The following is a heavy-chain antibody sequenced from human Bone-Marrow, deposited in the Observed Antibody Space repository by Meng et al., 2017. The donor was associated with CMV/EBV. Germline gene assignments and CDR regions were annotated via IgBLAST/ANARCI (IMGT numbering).Heavy chain of an antibody. J-gene: IGHJ4*02. D-gene: IGHD3-22*01. Sequence: GESLKISCAGSGFTFSSHWMSWVRQAPGKGLEWVANIKEDGSEKYYADSVKGRFTISRDNSKNTLYLQMNSLRAEDTAVYYCAKASWSTYEGYYFDYWGQGTLVTVSS. CDR1: GFTFSSHW. CDR2: IKEDGSEK. CDR3: AKASWSTYEGYYFDY. V-gene: IGHV3-7*01.